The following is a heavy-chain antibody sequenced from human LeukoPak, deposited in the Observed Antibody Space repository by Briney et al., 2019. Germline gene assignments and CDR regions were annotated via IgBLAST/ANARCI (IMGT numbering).Heavy chain of an antibody. J-gene: IGHJ4*02. Sequence: PGGSLRLSCAASGFTFSSYGMHWVRQAPGKGLEWVAVISYDGSNKYYADPVKGRFTISRDNSKNTLYLQMNSLRAEDTAVYYCAKDSRGYSGYGQFDYWGQGTLVTVSS. CDR1: GFTFSSYG. V-gene: IGHV3-30*18. CDR2: ISYDGSNK. CDR3: AKDSRGYSGYGQFDY. D-gene: IGHD5-12*01.